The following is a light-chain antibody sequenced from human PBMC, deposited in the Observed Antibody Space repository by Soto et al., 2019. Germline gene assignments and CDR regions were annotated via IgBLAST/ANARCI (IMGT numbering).Light chain of an antibody. Sequence: DIQMTQSPSSLSASVGDRVTITCQASQDISNYLNWYQQKPGKAPKLLIYDASNLETGAPSRFSGSGSGTDFTLTISSLQPEDIATYYCQQYDNLPLTFGGGPKVEIK. CDR2: DAS. V-gene: IGKV1-33*01. J-gene: IGKJ4*01. CDR1: QDISNY. CDR3: QQYDNLPLT.